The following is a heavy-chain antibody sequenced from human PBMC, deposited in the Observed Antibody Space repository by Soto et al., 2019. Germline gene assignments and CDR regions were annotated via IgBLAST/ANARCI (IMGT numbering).Heavy chain of an antibody. Sequence: GVSLRLSCEVSGFSLSGYGMHWVRQAPGKGLEWVAVIWYDGTTKNYADSVKGRFTISRDSSKNTVYLQMDSLKVEDTAVYYCARDVDRTSHLNWFDLCGQGVMVTVSS. D-gene: IGHD5-12*01. CDR3: ARDVDRTSHLNWFDL. CDR2: IWYDGTTK. CDR1: GFSLSGYG. V-gene: IGHV3-33*01. J-gene: IGHJ5*02.